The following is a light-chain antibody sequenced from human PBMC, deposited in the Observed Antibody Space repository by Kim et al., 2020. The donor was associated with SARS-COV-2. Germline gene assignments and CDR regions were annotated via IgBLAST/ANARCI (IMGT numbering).Light chain of an antibody. J-gene: IGKJ1*01. CDR1: QGISND. V-gene: IGKV1-27*01. CDR3: QKYNGAPWT. CDR2: AAS. Sequence: DIQMTQSPSSLSASVGDRLTITCRASQGISNDLAWYQQKPGKVPKLLIFAASALRSGVPSRFSGSGSGTDFTLTISSLQPEDVATYYCQKYNGAPWTFGQGTKVDIK.